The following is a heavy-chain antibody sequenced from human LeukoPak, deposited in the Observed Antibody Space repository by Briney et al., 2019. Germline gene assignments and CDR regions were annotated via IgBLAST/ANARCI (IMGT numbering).Heavy chain of an antibody. J-gene: IGHJ3*02. CDR1: GGSISSYY. V-gene: IGHV4-59*01. CDR3: ARAGVRMATIWALAAESAFDI. D-gene: IGHD5-24*01. Sequence: SETLSLTCTVSGGSISSYYWSWIRQPPGKGLEWIGYIYYSGSTNYNPSLKSRVTISVDTSKNQFSLKLSSVTAADTAVYYCARAGVRMATIWALAAESAFDIWGQGTMVTVSS. CDR2: IYYSGST.